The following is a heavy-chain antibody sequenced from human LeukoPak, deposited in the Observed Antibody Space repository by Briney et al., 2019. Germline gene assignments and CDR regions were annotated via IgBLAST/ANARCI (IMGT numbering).Heavy chain of an antibody. Sequence: ASVKVSCKASGYTFTGYYMHWVRQAPGQGLEWMGWINPNSGGTNYAQKFQGRVTMTRDTSISTAYMELSRLRSDDTAVYYCAREQLGGYCSSTSCHNWFDPWGQGTLVTVSS. CDR1: GYTFTGYY. CDR3: AREQLGGYCSSTSCHNWFDP. V-gene: IGHV1-2*02. D-gene: IGHD2-2*01. CDR2: INPNSGGT. J-gene: IGHJ5*02.